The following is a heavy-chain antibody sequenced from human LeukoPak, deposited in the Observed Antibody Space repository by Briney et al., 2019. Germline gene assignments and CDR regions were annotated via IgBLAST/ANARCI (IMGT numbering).Heavy chain of an antibody. CDR2: ISDDGSNK. Sequence: PSETLSLTCAVYGGSFSGYYWSWIRQPPGKGLEWVAVISDDGSNKYYADSVKGRFTISRDNSKNTLYLQMNSLRAEDTAVYYCARDHTYGSGGSCLDYWGQGTLVTVSS. V-gene: IGHV3-30*03. CDR3: ARDHTYGSGGSCLDY. D-gene: IGHD2-15*01. CDR1: GGSFSGYY. J-gene: IGHJ4*02.